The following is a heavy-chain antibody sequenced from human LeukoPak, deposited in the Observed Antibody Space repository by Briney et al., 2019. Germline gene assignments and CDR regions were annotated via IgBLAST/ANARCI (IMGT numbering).Heavy chain of an antibody. D-gene: IGHD6-13*01. CDR1: GGSISSYY. CDR3: ARRWTLGSSWT. Sequence: SETLSLTCTVSGGSISSYYWSWIRQPPGKGLEWIGSIYYSGSTYYNPSLKSRVTISVDTSKNQFSLKLSSVTAADTAVYYCARRWTLGSSWTWGQGTLVTVSS. V-gene: IGHV4-39*01. CDR2: IYYSGST. J-gene: IGHJ4*02.